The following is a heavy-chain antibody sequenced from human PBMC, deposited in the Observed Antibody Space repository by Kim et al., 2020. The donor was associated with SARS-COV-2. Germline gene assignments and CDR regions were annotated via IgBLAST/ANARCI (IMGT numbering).Heavy chain of an antibody. Sequence: DSVKGRFTISRDNSKNTLYLQMNSLRAEDTAVYYCAKDRGYSYGIYAFDIWGQGTMVTVSS. V-gene: IGHV3-23*01. J-gene: IGHJ3*02. CDR3: AKDRGYSYGIYAFDI. D-gene: IGHD5-18*01.